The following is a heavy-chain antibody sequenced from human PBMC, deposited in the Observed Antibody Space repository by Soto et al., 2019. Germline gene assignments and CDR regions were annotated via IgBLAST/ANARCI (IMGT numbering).Heavy chain of an antibody. V-gene: IGHV3-53*01. CDR3: ARQLSGSWYNWFGP. D-gene: IGHD6-13*01. J-gene: IGHJ5*02. CDR1: GFSVTANS. Sequence: EMQLVESGGGLIQPGGSLRLSCAASGFSVTANSMSWVRQAPGKGLEWVSVMHSDVTTYYADSVKGRFIISRDNSKNTLYLQMSNLRGEDTARYFCARQLSGSWYNWFGPWGQGTLVTVSS. CDR2: MHSDVTT.